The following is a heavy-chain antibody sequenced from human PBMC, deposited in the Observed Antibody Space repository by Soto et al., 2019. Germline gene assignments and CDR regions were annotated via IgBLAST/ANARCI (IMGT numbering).Heavy chain of an antibody. V-gene: IGHV3-15*01. CDR2: VKRKTNGGTT. Sequence: GGSLRLSCAASGFTFTNARMSWVRQAPGKGLEWVGRVKRKTNGGTTDYAAPVKDRFNISRDDSKNTLYLQMNNLKTEDTAVYYCATCYGSGTDCQEDYLAFWGQGTPVTVSS. CDR1: GFTFTNAR. J-gene: IGHJ4*02. CDR3: ATCYGSGTDCQEDYLAF. D-gene: IGHD3-10*01.